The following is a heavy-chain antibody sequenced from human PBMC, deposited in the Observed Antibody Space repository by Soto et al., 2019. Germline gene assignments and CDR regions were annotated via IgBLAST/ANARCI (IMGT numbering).Heavy chain of an antibody. V-gene: IGHV3-7*01. CDR2: IKQDGSEK. D-gene: IGHD6-19*01. J-gene: IGHJ4*02. Sequence: EVQLVESGGGLVQPGGSLRLSCAAYGFTFSSYWMSWVRQAPGKGLEWVANIKQDGSEKYYVDSVKGRFTISRDNAKISLYQQMNSLRAEDTAVYYCARVFYSSVFRYFDYLGQGTLVTVSS. CDR3: ARVFYSSVFRYFDY. CDR1: GFTFSSYW.